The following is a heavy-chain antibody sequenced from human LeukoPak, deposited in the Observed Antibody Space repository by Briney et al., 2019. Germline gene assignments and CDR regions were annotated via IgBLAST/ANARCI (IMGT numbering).Heavy chain of an antibody. CDR2: INHSGST. CDR3: ARGKGRTWNYYDSSGYRYNWFDP. J-gene: IGHJ5*02. Sequence: SETLSLTCTVSGGSISGYYWSWIRQPPGKGLEWIGEINHSGSTNYNPSLKSRVTISVDTSKNQFSLKLSSVTAADTAVYYCARGKGRTWNYYDSSGYRYNWFDPWGQGTLVTVSS. CDR1: GGSISGYY. D-gene: IGHD3-22*01. V-gene: IGHV4-34*01.